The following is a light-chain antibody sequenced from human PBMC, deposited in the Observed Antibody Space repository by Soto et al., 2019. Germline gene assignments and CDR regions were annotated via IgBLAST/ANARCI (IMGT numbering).Light chain of an antibody. V-gene: IGKV2-30*01. Sequence: DVVMTQSPLSLPVTLGQPASISCRSSRSLVYSDGNTFLNWYQQRPGQSPRRLIYKVSNRDSGVPDRLSGSGAGTDFTRKSSRVEAEDVGVYDCMQGTHSWTFGQGTKVEIK. J-gene: IGKJ1*01. CDR3: MQGTHSWT. CDR1: RSLVYSDGNTF. CDR2: KVS.